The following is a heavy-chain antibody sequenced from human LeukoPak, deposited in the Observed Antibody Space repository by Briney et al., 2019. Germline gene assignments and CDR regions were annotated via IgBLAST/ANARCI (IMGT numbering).Heavy chain of an antibody. J-gene: IGHJ4*02. Sequence: GESLRLSCAASGFTFSSYGMSWVRQAPGKGLEWVSAISGSGGSTYYADSVKGRFTISRDNSKNTMYLQMNSLRIEDTAVYYCAKGGNPDYWGQGTLVTVSS. CDR2: ISGSGGST. V-gene: IGHV3-23*01. CDR1: GFTFSSYG. CDR3: AKGGNPDY.